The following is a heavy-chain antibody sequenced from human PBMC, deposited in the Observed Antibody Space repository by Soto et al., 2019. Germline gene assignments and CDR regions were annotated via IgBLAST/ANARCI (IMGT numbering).Heavy chain of an antibody. CDR1: GFTFSSYA. Sequence: GGSLRLSCAASGFTFSSYAMSWVRQAPGKGLEWVSAISGSGGSTYYADSVKGRFTISRDNSKNTLYLKMNSLRAEDTAVYYCANSPNFDWLLSDFDYWGQGTLVTVSS. J-gene: IGHJ4*02. CDR2: ISGSGGST. CDR3: ANSPNFDWLLSDFDY. V-gene: IGHV3-23*01. D-gene: IGHD3-9*01.